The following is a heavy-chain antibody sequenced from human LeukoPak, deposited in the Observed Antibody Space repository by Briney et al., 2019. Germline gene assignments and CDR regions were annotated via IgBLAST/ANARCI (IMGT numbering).Heavy chain of an antibody. CDR1: GDSISSSSYY. Sequence: SETLSLTCIVSGDSISSSSYYWGWIRQPPGKGLEWIGSIYYSESTYYNPPLKSRVTISVDTSKNQFSLKLNSVTAADTAVYYCARRPGSSAYPHYFGMDVWGQGTSVTVSS. CDR2: IYYSEST. CDR3: ARRPGSSAYPHYFGMDV. V-gene: IGHV4-39*01. D-gene: IGHD3-22*01. J-gene: IGHJ6*02.